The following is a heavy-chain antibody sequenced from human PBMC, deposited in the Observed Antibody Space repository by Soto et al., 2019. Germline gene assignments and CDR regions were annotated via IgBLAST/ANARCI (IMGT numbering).Heavy chain of an antibody. CDR1: GFTFSDYY. CDR3: ARDIVVVPAAIPQTDYYYYGMDV. Sequence: SGGSLRLSCAASGFTFSDYYMSWIRQAPGKGLEWVSYISSSSSYTNYADSVKGRFTISRDNAKNSLYLQMNSLRAEDTAVYYCARDIVVVPAAIPQTDYYYYGMDVWGQGTTVTVS. J-gene: IGHJ6*02. D-gene: IGHD2-2*02. V-gene: IGHV3-11*06. CDR2: ISSSSSYT.